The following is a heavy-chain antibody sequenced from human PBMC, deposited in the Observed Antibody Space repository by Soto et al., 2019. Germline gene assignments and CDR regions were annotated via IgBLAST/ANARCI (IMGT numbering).Heavy chain of an antibody. Sequence: AVLVNGSCKTAGYTFTDYYMHWVRQAPGQGLEWMGIINPSGDSTNYAQKFQGRVTMTGDMSTSTVYMEVSSLRSEHTAVYYCARVSNVGGFDYWGQGTLVTVSS. CDR2: INPSGDST. J-gene: IGHJ4*02. V-gene: IGHV1-46*03. D-gene: IGHD4-4*01. CDR1: GYTFTDYY. CDR3: ARVSNVGGFDY.